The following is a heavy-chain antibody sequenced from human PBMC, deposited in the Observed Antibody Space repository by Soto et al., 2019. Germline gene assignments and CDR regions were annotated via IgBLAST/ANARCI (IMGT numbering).Heavy chain of an antibody. CDR1: GGSISSYY. J-gene: IGHJ3*02. V-gene: IGHV4-59*08. Sequence: QVQLQESGPGLVKPSETLSLTCTVSGGSISSYYWSWIRQPPGKGLEWIAYIYYSGSTNYNPSLQSRVTISVDTSKNQFSLKLSSVTAADTAVYYCARQWGTDAFDIWGQGTMVTVSS. CDR3: ARQWGTDAFDI. CDR2: IYYSGST. D-gene: IGHD1-1*01.